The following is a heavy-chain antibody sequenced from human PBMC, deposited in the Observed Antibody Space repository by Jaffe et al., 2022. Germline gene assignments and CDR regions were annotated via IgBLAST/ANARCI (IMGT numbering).Heavy chain of an antibody. CDR1: GFTFSSYG. Sequence: QVQLVESGGGVVQPGGSLRLSCAASGFTFSSYGMHWVRQAPGKGLEWVAFIRYDGSNKYYADSVKGRFTISRDNSKNTLYLQMNSLRAEDTAVYYCAKPYLVCSSTSCYEVTAFDYWGQGTLVTVSS. CDR3: AKPYLVCSSTSCYEVTAFDY. CDR2: IRYDGSNK. J-gene: IGHJ4*02. D-gene: IGHD2-2*01. V-gene: IGHV3-30*02.